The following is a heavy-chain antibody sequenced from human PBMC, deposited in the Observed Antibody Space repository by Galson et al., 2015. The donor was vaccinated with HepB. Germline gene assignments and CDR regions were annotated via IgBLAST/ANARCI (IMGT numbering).Heavy chain of an antibody. Sequence: SVKVSCKASGYTFTGYYLHWVRQAPGQGLEWMGRINPNSRGTNYARKFQGRVTMTRDTTISTAYMELSRLTSDDTAVYYCASAIIQYGMDVWGQGTTVTVSS. J-gene: IGHJ6*02. CDR2: INPNSRGT. CDR1: GYTFTGYY. CDR3: ASAIIQYGMDV. V-gene: IGHV1-2*06. D-gene: IGHD2-21*01.